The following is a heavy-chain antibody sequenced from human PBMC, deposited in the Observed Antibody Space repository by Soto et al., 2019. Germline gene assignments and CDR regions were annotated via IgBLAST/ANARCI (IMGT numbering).Heavy chain of an antibody. CDR1: GYSISSGYY. V-gene: IGHV4-38-2*01. CDR2: IYHSGNT. Sequence: SETLSLTCAVSGYSISSGYYCGWIRQPPGKGLEWIGSIYHSGNTYYNPSLKSRVTISVDTSKNHFSLKLSSVTAADTAVYYCARARIVVAGTIVDYWGQGTLVTVS. J-gene: IGHJ4*02. D-gene: IGHD6-19*01. CDR3: ARARIVVAGTIVDY.